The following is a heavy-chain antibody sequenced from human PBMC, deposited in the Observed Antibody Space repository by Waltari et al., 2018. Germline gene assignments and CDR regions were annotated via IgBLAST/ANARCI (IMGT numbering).Heavy chain of an antibody. CDR3: ARPSTEYYYYYYYMDV. CDR2: ISNRCSTR. J-gene: IGHJ6*03. V-gene: IGHV3-48*03. Sequence: EMQVVESGGGLVQPGGSLRLSCEASGFSISNYEMNWIRQAPGKGLEWVSYISNRCSTRYYADAVKGRFTISRDNAKNSLYLEMNSLRAEDTAIYYCARPSTEYYYYYYYMDVWGKGTTVTVS. CDR1: GFSISNYE.